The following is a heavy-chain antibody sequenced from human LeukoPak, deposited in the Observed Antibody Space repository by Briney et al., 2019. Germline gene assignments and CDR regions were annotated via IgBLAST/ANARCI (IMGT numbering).Heavy chain of an antibody. Sequence: GGSLRLSCAASGFTFSSYSMNWVRQAPGKGLEWVSYISSSSSTIHCADSVKGRFTISRDNAKNSLYLQMSSLRDEDTAVYYCAWQGYWGQGTLVTVSS. CDR1: GFTFSSYS. CDR2: ISSSSSTI. J-gene: IGHJ4*02. V-gene: IGHV3-48*02. CDR3: AWQGY.